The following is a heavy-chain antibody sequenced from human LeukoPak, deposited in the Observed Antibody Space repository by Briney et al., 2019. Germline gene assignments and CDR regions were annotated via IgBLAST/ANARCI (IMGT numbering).Heavy chain of an antibody. Sequence: GGSLRLSCVASGFTFSSSWMSWVRQAPGKGLEWVANIKRDGSEKSYVESVRGRFTISRDNAKNSLYLQLNSLRAEDTALYYCARDNPPDYWGQGTLVTVSS. CDR3: ARDNPPDY. CDR1: GFTFSSSW. V-gene: IGHV3-7*03. J-gene: IGHJ4*02. CDR2: IKRDGSEK.